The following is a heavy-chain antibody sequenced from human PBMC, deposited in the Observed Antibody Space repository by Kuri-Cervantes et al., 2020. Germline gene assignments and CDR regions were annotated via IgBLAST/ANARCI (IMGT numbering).Heavy chain of an antibody. J-gene: IGHJ5*02. D-gene: IGHD2-15*01. CDR1: GFIFSDYY. Sequence: GGSLRLSCVASGFIFSDYYMDWVRQAPGQGLEWMGGIIPIFGTANYAQKFQGRVTITADESTSTAYMELSSLRSEDTAVYYCAREAGERVVVDTNNWFDPWGQGTLVTVSS. V-gene: IGHV1-69*01. CDR3: AREAGERVVVDTNNWFDP. CDR2: IIPIFGTA.